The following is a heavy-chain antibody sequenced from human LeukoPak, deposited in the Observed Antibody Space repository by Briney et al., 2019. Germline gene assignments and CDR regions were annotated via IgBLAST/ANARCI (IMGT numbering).Heavy chain of an antibody. CDR2: ISGSGGST. CDR1: GFTFSSNA. D-gene: IGHD3-10*01. J-gene: IGHJ4*02. Sequence: PWGSLRFSCAASGFTFSSNAMSRVGQAPGKGLEWVSAISGSGGSTYYADSVKGRFTISRDNSKNTLYLQMNSLRAEDTAVYYCAKDAVITMVRGVMGYFDYWGQGTLVTVSS. V-gene: IGHV3-23*01. CDR3: AKDAVITMVRGVMGYFDY.